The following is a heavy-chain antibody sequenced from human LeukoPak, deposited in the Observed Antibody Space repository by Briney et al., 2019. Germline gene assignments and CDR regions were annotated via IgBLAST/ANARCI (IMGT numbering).Heavy chain of an antibody. D-gene: IGHD3-22*01. V-gene: IGHV3-30*18. CDR1: GFTFSSYG. CDR3: AKEGGSDSSGWYVDY. J-gene: IGHJ4*02. Sequence: GGSLRLSCAASGFTFSSYGMHWVRQAPGKGLEWVAVISYDGSNKYYADSVKGRFTISRDNSKNTLYLQMNSLRAEDTALYYCAKEGGSDSSGWYVDYWGGGPLLTVSS. CDR2: ISYDGSNK.